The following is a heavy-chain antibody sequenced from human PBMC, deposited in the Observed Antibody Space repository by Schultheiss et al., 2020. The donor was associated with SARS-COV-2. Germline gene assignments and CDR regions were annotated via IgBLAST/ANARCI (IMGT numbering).Heavy chain of an antibody. CDR3: ASDILHRYDFWRGCDY. D-gene: IGHD3-3*01. V-gene: IGHV3-64*04. Sequence: GGSLRLSCSASGFTFSSYTMHWVRQAPGKGLEYVSGIGSNGGSTYYADSVKGRFTISRDNSKNTLYLQMNSLRAEDTAVYYCASDILHRYDFWRGCDYWGQGTLVTVSS. J-gene: IGHJ4*02. CDR2: IGSNGGST. CDR1: GFTFSSYT.